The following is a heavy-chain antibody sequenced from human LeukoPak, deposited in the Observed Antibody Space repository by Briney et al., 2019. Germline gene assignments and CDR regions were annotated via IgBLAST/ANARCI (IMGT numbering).Heavy chain of an antibody. J-gene: IGHJ4*02. V-gene: IGHV1-46*01. CDR3: ARDVRDAIAAAGPEPFDY. D-gene: IGHD6-13*01. CDR1: GYTFSIYN. CDR2: INPSGGT. Sequence: GASVKVSCKASGYTFSIYNMHWVRQAPGQGLEWMGIINPSGGTSYAQKLQGRITMTTDTSTSTAYMELRSLRSDDTAVYYCARDVRDAIAAAGPEPFDYWGQGTLVTVSS.